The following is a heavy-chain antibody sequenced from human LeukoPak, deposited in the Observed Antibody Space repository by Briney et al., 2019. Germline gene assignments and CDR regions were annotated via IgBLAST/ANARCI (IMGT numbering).Heavy chain of an antibody. V-gene: IGHV1-18*01. J-gene: IGHJ4*02. CDR2: ISAYNGNT. Sequence: ASVKVPCKASGYTFTSYGISWVRQAPGQGLEWMGWISAYNGNTNYAQKFQGRVTMTMDTSTSTAYVELRDLRSDDTAVYYCARGPWGYYDSSGYSFPPDYWGQGTLVTVSS. CDR3: ARGPWGYYDSSGYSFPPDY. CDR1: GYTFTSYG. D-gene: IGHD3-22*01.